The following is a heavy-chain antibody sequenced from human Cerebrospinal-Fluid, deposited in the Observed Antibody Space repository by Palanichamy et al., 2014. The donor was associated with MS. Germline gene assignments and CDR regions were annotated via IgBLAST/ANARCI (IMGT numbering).Heavy chain of an antibody. CDR1: GVDSMITT. Sequence: QVQLQQWGGRTVEAFGDPVPHLRCLWGVDSMITTGVGSASPQGRGLEWIGEINHSGSTNYNPSLESRVTISVDTSKNQFSLKLSSATVADTAVYYCARGGACSADSCSILGFDSWGQGTLVTVSS. CDR2: INHSGST. D-gene: IGHD2-15*01. J-gene: IGHJ4*02. CDR3: ARGGACSADSCSILGFDS. V-gene: IGHV4-34*02.